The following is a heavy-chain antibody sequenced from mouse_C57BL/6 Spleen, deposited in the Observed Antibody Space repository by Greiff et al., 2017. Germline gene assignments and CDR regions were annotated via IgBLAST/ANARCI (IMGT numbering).Heavy chain of an antibody. CDR3: ATIYYGYADY. J-gene: IGHJ2*01. CDR2: INPNNGGT. V-gene: IGHV1-26*01. D-gene: IGHD2-2*01. CDR1: GYTFTDYY. Sequence: EVQLQQSGPELVKPGASVKISCKASGYTFTDYYLNWVKQSHGKSLEWIGDINPNNGGTSYNQKFKGKATLTVDKSSSTAYMELRSLTSEDSAVYYCATIYYGYADYWGQGTTLTVSS.